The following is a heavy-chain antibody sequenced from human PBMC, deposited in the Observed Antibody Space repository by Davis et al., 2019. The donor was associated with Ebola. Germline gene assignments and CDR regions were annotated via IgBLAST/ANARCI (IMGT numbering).Heavy chain of an antibody. D-gene: IGHD3-16*01. Sequence: PGGSLRLSCAASGFSFKNYEMNWVRQAPGKGLVWVSRINSVGTTTNYADSVKGRFTMSRDNSKNTLYLEMNDLRGDDTAVYFCGRDTRGIDSWGQGTLVTVAA. CDR1: GFSFKNYE. CDR3: GRDTRGIDS. CDR2: INSVGTTT. J-gene: IGHJ4*02. V-gene: IGHV3-74*01.